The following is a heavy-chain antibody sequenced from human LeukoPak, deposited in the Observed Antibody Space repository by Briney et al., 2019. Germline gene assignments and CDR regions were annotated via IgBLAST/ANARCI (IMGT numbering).Heavy chain of an antibody. CDR1: GFTFSSYG. D-gene: IGHD3-10*01. V-gene: IGHV3-33*06. J-gene: IGHJ6*03. CDR2: IWYDGSNK. CDR3: AKGFGMGYYYMDV. Sequence: PGGSLRLSCAASGFTFSSYGMHWVRQAPGKGLEWVAVIWYDGSNKYYADSVKGRFTISRDNSKNTLYLQMNSLRAEDTAVCYCAKGFGMGYYYMDVWGKGTTVTVSS.